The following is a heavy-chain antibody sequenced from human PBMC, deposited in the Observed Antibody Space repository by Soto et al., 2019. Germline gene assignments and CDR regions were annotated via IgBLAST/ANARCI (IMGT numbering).Heavy chain of an antibody. Sequence: GGSLRLSCAASGFTFSSYAMSWVRQARGKGLEWVSVISGSGGSTYYADSVKGRFTISRDNSKNTLYLQMNSLRAEDTAVYYCAKDSVAGSSYYYYGMDVWGQGTTVTVSS. CDR1: GFTFSSYA. D-gene: IGHD6-19*01. CDR2: ISGSGGST. CDR3: AKDSVAGSSYYYYGMDV. V-gene: IGHV3-23*01. J-gene: IGHJ6*02.